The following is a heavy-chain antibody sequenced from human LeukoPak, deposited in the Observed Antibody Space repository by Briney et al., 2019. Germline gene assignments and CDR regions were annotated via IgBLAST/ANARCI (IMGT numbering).Heavy chain of an antibody. Sequence: PGRSLRLSCAASGFTFGSYAMHWVRQAPGKGLEWVAVISYDGSNKYYADSVKGRFTISRDNSKNTLYLQMNSLRAEDTAVYYCARPTVTDAFDIWGQGTMVTVSS. D-gene: IGHD4-17*01. CDR1: GFTFGSYA. J-gene: IGHJ3*02. V-gene: IGHV3-30*04. CDR3: ARPTVTDAFDI. CDR2: ISYDGSNK.